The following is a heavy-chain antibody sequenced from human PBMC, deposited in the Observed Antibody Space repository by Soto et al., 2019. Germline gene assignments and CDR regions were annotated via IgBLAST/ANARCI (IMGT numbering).Heavy chain of an antibody. CDR1: GGTFSSYA. Sequence: QVQLVQSGAEVKKPGSSVKVSCKASGGTFSSYAISWVRQAPGQGLEWMGGIIPIFGTANHAQKLRGRVTITADESTNTAYMELSSLRSEDTAVYYCAIQGCSGGSCFPPYYYYGMDVWGQGTTVIVSS. V-gene: IGHV1-69*12. J-gene: IGHJ6*02. CDR3: AIQGCSGGSCFPPYYYYGMDV. CDR2: IIPIFGTA. D-gene: IGHD2-15*01.